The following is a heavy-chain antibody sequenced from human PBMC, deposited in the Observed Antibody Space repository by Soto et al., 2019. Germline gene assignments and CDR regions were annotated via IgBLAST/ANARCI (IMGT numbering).Heavy chain of an antibody. CDR2: INPSGGGT. D-gene: IGHD3-10*01. J-gene: IGHJ6*02. CDR3: AIVRGGEVYAGIDV. CDR1: GYTFTSYY. Sequence: QVQLVQSGAEVKKPGASVKVSCKASGYTFTSYYIHCVRQAPGQGLEWMGVINPSGGGTSYAQKSQGRVTMTRNASTSTVYMELSSLRSEGTAVYYCAIVRGGEVYAGIDVWGQGTMVTVSS. V-gene: IGHV1-46*01.